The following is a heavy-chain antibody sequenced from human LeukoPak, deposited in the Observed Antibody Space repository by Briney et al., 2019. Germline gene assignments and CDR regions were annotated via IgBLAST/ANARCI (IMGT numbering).Heavy chain of an antibody. D-gene: IGHD5-12*01. Sequence: SETLSLTCTVSGGSISSSSYYWGWIRQPPGKGLEWIGSIYYSGSTYYNPSLKSRVTISVDTSKNQFSLKLSSVTAADTAVYYCARDRREWLRQYYFDYWGQGTLVTVSS. CDR3: ARDRREWLRQYYFDY. V-gene: IGHV4-39*07. J-gene: IGHJ4*02. CDR2: IYYSGST. CDR1: GGSISSSSYY.